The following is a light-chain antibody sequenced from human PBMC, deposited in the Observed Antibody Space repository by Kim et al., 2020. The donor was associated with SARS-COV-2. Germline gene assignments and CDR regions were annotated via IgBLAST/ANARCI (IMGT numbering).Light chain of an antibody. J-gene: IGKJ1*01. CDR2: GAS. Sequence: EIVMTQSPDTLSVSPGERATLSCRASQSVSSNLAWYQQKPGQAPRLLIYGASTRATGIPARFSGSGSGTEFTLTISSLQSEDVAVYYCQQYNNWPPWTFGQGTKVDIK. V-gene: IGKV3-15*01. CDR3: QQYNNWPPWT. CDR1: QSVSSN.